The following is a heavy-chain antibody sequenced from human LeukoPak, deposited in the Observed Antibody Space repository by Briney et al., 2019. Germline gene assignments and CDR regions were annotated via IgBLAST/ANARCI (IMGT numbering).Heavy chain of an antibody. CDR2: TSYDRSSK. D-gene: IGHD4-17*01. CDR1: GFTFSSYG. J-gene: IGHJ5*02. V-gene: IGHV3-30*18. Sequence: PGRSLTLSCAASGFTFSSYGMHWVRQAPGKGLEWVAVTSYDRSSKNYADSVKGRFTVSRDNPKNTLYLQMNSLRAEDTAVYYCAKDPARVTTPYNWFDPWGQGTLVTVSS. CDR3: AKDPARVTTPYNWFDP.